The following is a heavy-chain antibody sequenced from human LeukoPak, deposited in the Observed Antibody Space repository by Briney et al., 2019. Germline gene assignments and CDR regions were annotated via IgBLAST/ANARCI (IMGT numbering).Heavy chain of an antibody. CDR3: ARESAVIFFDY. J-gene: IGHJ4*02. CDR1: GGSISSYF. Sequence: SETLSLTCNVSGGSISSYFWSWIRQPPGKGLEYIGYIHSSGSTNYNPSLKSRVTISIDTSKNQFSLRLSSVTAADTAMYYCARESAVIFFDYWGQGTLVTVSS. V-gene: IGHV4-59*01. D-gene: IGHD2-21*01. CDR2: IHSSGST.